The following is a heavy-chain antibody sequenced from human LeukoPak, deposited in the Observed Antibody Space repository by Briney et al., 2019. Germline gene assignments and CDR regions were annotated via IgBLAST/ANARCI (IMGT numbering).Heavy chain of an antibody. V-gene: IGHV1-18*01. J-gene: IGHJ6*02. CDR2: ISAYNGNT. CDR3: ARRLALWFGESRKYYYYYGMDV. Sequence: ASVKVSCKASGYTFTSYGISWVRQAPGQGLEWMGWISAYNGNTNYAQKLQGRVTMTTDTSTSTAYMELRSLRSDDTAVYYCARRLALWFGESRKYYYYYGMDVWGQGTTVTVSS. D-gene: IGHD3-10*01. CDR1: GYTFTSYG.